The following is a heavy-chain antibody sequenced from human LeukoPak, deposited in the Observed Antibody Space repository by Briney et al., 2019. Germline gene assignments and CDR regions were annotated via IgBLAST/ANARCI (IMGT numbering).Heavy chain of an antibody. Sequence: GGSLRLSCAASGFTFSSYSMNWVRQAPGKGLEWVSSVSSSSSYIYYADSVKGRFTISRDNAKNSLYLQMNSLRAEDTAVYYCARALVRGGYFDYWGQGTLVTVSS. CDR2: VSSSSSYI. V-gene: IGHV3-21*01. J-gene: IGHJ4*02. CDR1: GFTFSSYS. CDR3: ARALVRGGYFDY. D-gene: IGHD3-10*01.